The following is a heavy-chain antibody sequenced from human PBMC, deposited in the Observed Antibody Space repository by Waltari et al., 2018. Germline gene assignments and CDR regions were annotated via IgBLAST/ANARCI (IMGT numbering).Heavy chain of an antibody. CDR2: IDWDNNK. CDR3: ARMLGGQSNRYGLADYRPLTKRYYGLDV. V-gene: IGHV2-70*01. J-gene: IGHJ6*02. D-gene: IGHD5-18*01. Sequence: QVTLRESGPALVKPTQTLTLTCAFSGFPLRSRGMCVRWFRQPPCTALEWLALIDWDNNKSFNTSLKTRLTISKDTSTNQVVLTVTNMHPVDSATYVCARMLGGQSNRYGLADYRPLTKRYYGLDVWRQGTTVTVSS. CDR1: GFPLRSRGMC.